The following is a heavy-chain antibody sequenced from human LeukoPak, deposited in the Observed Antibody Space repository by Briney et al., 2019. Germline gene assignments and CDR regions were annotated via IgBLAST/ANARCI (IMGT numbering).Heavy chain of an antibody. D-gene: IGHD3-10*01. CDR3: AREDSGSYYNFYYFYMDV. CDR2: IYPSGNT. CDR1: GGSFSNYF. V-gene: IGHV4-4*07. Sequence: SETLSLTCSVPGGSFSNYFWSWVRQPAGKGLEWVGRIYPSGNTNYNPSLKSRVTLSVDTSKTQFYLSLSSVTAADTAVYYCAREDSGSYYNFYYFYMDVWGKGTTVTISS. J-gene: IGHJ6*03.